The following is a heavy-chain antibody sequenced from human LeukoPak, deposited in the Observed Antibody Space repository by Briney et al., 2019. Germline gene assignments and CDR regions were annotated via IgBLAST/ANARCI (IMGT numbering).Heavy chain of an antibody. V-gene: IGHV1-69*05. CDR2: IIPIFGTA. D-gene: IGHD1-1*01. CDR3: ARDRAGTTGAFDI. J-gene: IGHJ3*02. CDR1: GGPFSSYA. Sequence: SVKVSCKASGGPFSSYAISWVRQAPGQGLEWMGGIIPIFGTANYEQKFQGRVTITTDKSPSTAYMELSSLRSEDTAVYYCARDRAGTTGAFDIWGQGTMVTVSS.